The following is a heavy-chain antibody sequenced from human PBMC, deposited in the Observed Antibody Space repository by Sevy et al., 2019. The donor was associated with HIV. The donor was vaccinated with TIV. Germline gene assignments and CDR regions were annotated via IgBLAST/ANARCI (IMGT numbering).Heavy chain of an antibody. CDR1: GYSFASYW. CDR3: VTLYYFGSGNPYYFDY. D-gene: IGHD3-10*01. Sequence: GESLKISCKGSGYSFASYWIGWVRRMPGKGLEWMGIIHPTDSDARYSPSFQGQVTISADKSISTAYLQWSSLRASDTAMYYCVTLYYFGSGNPYYFDYWGQGTLVTVSS. V-gene: IGHV5-51*01. J-gene: IGHJ4*02. CDR2: IHPTDSDA.